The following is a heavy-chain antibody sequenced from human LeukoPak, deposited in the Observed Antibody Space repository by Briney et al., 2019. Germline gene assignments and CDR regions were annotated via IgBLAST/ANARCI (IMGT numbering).Heavy chain of an antibody. V-gene: IGHV1-3*01. CDR3: ARDGEYSGSYYDY. D-gene: IGHD1-26*01. Sequence: ASVKVPCTASGYTFTSYAMHWVRQAPGQRLEWMGWINAGNGNTKYSQKFQGRVTITRDTSASTAYMELSSLRSEDTAVYYCARDGEYSGSYYDYWGQGTLVTVSS. CDR1: GYTFTSYA. J-gene: IGHJ4*02. CDR2: INAGNGNT.